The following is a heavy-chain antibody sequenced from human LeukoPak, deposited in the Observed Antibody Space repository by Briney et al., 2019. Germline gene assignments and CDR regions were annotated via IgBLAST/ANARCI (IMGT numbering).Heavy chain of an antibody. D-gene: IGHD5-18*01. CDR1: GSTFSSYV. CDR2: ISGGGGST. J-gene: IGHJ4*02. V-gene: IGHV3-23*01. Sequence: PGGSLRLSCAASGSTFSSYVMSWVRQAPGKGLEWVSAISGGGGSTYYADSVKGRFTFSRDTSKNTLYLQMNSLRAEDTAVYYCAKEGPKYSYFDYWGQGTLVTVSS. CDR3: AKEGPKYSYFDY.